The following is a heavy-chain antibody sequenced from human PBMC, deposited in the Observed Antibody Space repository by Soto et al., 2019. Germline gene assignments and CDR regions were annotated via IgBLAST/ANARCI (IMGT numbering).Heavy chain of an antibody. V-gene: IGHV1-69*13. Sequence: ASVKVSCKASGGTFSSYAISWVRQAPGQGLVWMGGIIPIFGTANYAQKFQGRVTITADESTSTAYMELSSLRSEDTAVYYCARGRVLRFLEWSELYYFDYWGQGTLVTVSS. CDR1: GGTFSSYA. CDR3: ARGRVLRFLEWSELYYFDY. CDR2: IIPIFGTA. J-gene: IGHJ4*02. D-gene: IGHD3-3*01.